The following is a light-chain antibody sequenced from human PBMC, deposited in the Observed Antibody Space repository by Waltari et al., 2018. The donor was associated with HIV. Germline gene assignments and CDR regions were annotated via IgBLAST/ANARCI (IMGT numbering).Light chain of an antibody. J-gene: IGLJ3*02. Sequence: QSALTQPASVSGSPGQSITISCTGTSSDVGYYNYVSWFQQPPDKAPTLILFDVNKRPSGVSNRFSGSKSCKTASLTISGLQPEDEADYFCTSYTSRDTWVFGGGTKVTVL. CDR2: DVN. CDR1: SSDVGYYNY. V-gene: IGLV2-14*03. CDR3: TSYTSRDTWV.